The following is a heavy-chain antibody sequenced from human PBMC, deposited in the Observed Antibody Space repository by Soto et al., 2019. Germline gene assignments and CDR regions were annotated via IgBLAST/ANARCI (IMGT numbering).Heavy chain of an antibody. Sequence: PSQTLSLTCAISGDSVSSSSAAWNWIRKSPSRGLEWVGGTYYRSKWYVDYADSVKGRFTISRDNSKNTLYLQMNSLRAEDTAVYYCAGLPGHPAYSSSGFDPWGQGTLVTVSS. V-gene: IGHV6-1*01. CDR1: GDSVSSSSAA. CDR3: AGLPGHPAYSSSGFDP. J-gene: IGHJ5*02. D-gene: IGHD6-6*01. CDR2: TYYRSKWYV.